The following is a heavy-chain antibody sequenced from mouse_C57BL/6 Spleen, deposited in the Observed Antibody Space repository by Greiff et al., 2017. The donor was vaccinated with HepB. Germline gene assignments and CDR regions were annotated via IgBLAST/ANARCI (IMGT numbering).Heavy chain of an antibody. D-gene: IGHD3-3*01. J-gene: IGHJ2*01. CDR3: ARGGAGKDFDY. CDR2: IYPGDGDT. Sequence: QVQLQQSGAELVKPGASVKISCKASGYAFSSSWMNWVKQRPGKGLEWIGQIYPGDGDTNYNGKFKGKATLTVDTSSSTAYMQLSSLTSEDSAVYYCARGGAGKDFDYWGQGTTLTVSS. CDR1: GYAFSSSW. V-gene: IGHV1-80*01.